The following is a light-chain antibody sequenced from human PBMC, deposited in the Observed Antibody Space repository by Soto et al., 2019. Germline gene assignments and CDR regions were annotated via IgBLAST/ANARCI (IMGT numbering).Light chain of an antibody. V-gene: IGKV1-27*01. CDR1: QYIHTH. Sequence: DIQMTQSPSSLSASVGDRVTITCRASQYIHTHLAWYQQKPGNSPKLLVYGASTLHSGVPSRFSASGSGTDFILTISSLQSEDVATYYCHTYDKAPWTFGPGTRV. CDR2: GAS. CDR3: HTYDKAPWT. J-gene: IGKJ1*01.